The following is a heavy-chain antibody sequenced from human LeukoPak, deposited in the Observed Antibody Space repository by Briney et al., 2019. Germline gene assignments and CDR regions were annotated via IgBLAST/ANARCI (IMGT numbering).Heavy chain of an antibody. J-gene: IGHJ4*02. CDR3: ARSPFTMVRGVITHFDY. Sequence: GGSLRLSCAASGFTFSSYAMSWVRQAPGKGLEWVSVIYSGGSTYYADSVKGRFTISRDNSKNTLYLQMNSLRAEDTAVYYCARSPFTMVRGVITHFDYWGQGTLVTVSS. CDR2: IYSGGST. D-gene: IGHD3-10*01. V-gene: IGHV3-66*01. CDR1: GFTFSSYA.